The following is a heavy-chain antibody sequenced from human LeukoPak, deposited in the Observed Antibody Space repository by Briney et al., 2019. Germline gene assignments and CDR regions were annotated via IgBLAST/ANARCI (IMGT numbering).Heavy chain of an antibody. CDR2: IKGDGIST. Sequence: GGSLRLSCAASGFDFSSNWMHWVRHAPGQGLVWVSRIKGDGISTNYADSVKGRFTISRDIAKNTLYLQMNSLRAEDTGVYYCAKDHYWSINYWGRGTLVTVSS. V-gene: IGHV3-74*01. CDR1: GFDFSSNW. J-gene: IGHJ4*02. D-gene: IGHD3-3*01. CDR3: AKDHYWSINY.